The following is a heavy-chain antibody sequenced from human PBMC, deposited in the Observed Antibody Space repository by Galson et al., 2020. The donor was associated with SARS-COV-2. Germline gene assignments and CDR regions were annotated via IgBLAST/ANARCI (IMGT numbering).Heavy chain of an antibody. V-gene: IGHV4-59*01. J-gene: IGHJ6*02. D-gene: IGHD6-13*01. CDR2: IYYSGST. Sequence: ETLSLTCTVSGGSISSYYWSWIRQPPGKGLEWIGYIYYSGSTNYNPSLKSRVTISVDTSKNQFSLKLSSVTAADTAGYYCAGLSIAAADYYYYGMDVWGQGTTVTVSS. CDR1: GGSISSYY. CDR3: AGLSIAAADYYYYGMDV.